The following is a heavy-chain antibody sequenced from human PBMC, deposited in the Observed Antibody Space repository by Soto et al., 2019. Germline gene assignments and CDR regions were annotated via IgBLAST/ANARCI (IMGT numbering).Heavy chain of an antibody. CDR2: IYYSGST. CDR3: ARDRPDSYDY. CDR1: GGSISSGDYY. V-gene: IGHV4-30-4*01. J-gene: IGHJ4*02. D-gene: IGHD3-22*01. Sequence: QVQLQESGPGLVKPSQTLSLTCTVSGGSISSGDYYWSWIRQPPGKGLEWIGYIYYSGSTYYNPSLKSRVXIXXATSKTQFSLKLSSVTAADTAVYYCARDRPDSYDYWGQGTLVTVSS.